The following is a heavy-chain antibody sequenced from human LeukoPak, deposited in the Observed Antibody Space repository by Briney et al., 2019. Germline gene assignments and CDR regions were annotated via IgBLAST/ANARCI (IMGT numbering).Heavy chain of an antibody. CDR2: IWYDGSNE. D-gene: IGHD5-24*01. J-gene: IGHJ3*02. Sequence: PGRSLRLSCAASGFTFSSYGMHWVRQAPGKGLEWVAVIWYDGSNEYYADSAKGRFTISRDNSKNTLYLQMNSLRAEDTAVYYCAKDRRRDGYNVDAFDIWGQGTMVTVSP. V-gene: IGHV3-33*06. CDR1: GFTFSSYG. CDR3: AKDRRRDGYNVDAFDI.